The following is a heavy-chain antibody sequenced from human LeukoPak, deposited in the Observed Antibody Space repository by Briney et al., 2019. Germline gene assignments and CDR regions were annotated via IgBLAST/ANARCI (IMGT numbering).Heavy chain of an antibody. CDR2: IYHSGST. D-gene: IGHD3-3*01. J-gene: IGHJ2*01. V-gene: IGHV4-4*02. Sequence: TSETLSLTCAVSGGSISRRNWWSWVRQPPGKGLEWIGEIYHSGSTNYNPSLKSRVTISVDKSKNQFSLKLSSVTAADTAVYYCAREDYDDSGAWYFDPWGRGTLVTVSS. CDR1: GGSISRRNW. CDR3: AREDYDDSGAWYFDP.